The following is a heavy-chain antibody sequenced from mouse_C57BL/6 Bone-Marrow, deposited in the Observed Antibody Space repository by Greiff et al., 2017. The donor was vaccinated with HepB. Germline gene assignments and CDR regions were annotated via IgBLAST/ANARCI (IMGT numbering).Heavy chain of an antibody. D-gene: IGHD2-3*01. CDR3: ARWLLEGGHFDY. CDR1: GYTFTDYN. V-gene: IGHV1-18*01. Sequence: EVQLQESGPELVKPGASVKIPCKASGYTFTDYNMDWVKQSHGKSLEWIGDINPNNGGTIYNQKFKGKATLTVDKSSSTAYMELRSLTSEDTAVYYCARWLLEGGHFDYWGQGTTLTVSS. CDR2: INPNNGGT. J-gene: IGHJ2*01.